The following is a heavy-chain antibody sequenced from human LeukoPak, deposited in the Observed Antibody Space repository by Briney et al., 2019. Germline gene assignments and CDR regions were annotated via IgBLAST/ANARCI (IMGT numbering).Heavy chain of an antibody. D-gene: IGHD3-22*01. J-gene: IGHJ4*02. CDR2: FDPEDGET. CDR1: GYTLTELS. V-gene: IGHV1-24*01. CDR3: AKAGAYSNGYHEYPNYVDY. Sequence: ASVKVSCKVSGYTLTELSMHWVRQAPGKGLEWMGGFDPEDGETIYAQKFQGRVTMTEDTSTDTAYMELSSLRSEDTAVYYCAKAGAYSNGYHEYPNYVDYWGQGTLVTVSS.